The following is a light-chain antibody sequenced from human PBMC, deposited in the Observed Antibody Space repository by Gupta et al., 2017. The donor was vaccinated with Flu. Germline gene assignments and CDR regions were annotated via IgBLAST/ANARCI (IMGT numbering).Light chain of an antibody. V-gene: IGKV4-1*01. Sequence: CKFSQTVLSSPNNKNYLAWHQQKPGQPPKLLIYWASTRESGVPDRFSGSGSGTDFTLTISSLQAEDVAVYYCQQYYTTPWTFGQGTKVEIK. J-gene: IGKJ1*01. CDR1: QTVLSSPNNKNY. CDR3: QQYYTTPWT. CDR2: WAS.